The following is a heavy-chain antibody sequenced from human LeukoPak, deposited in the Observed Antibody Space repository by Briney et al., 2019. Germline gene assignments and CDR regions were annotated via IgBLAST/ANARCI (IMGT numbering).Heavy chain of an antibody. CDR3: ARMTTGHDF. V-gene: IGHV4-34*01. CDR1: GTSFSSYY. D-gene: IGHD4-17*01. CDR2: VNHSGYT. J-gene: IGHJ4*02. Sequence: SETLSLTCAVSGTSFSSYYWSWVRQPPGKGLEWIGEVNHSGYTNDNPSLKSRVTISVDTSKSQFSLRLRSVTAADTGVYFCARMTTGHDFWGQGTLVTVSS.